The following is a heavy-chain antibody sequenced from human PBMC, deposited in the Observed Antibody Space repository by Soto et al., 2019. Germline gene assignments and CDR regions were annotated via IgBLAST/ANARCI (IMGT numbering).Heavy chain of an antibody. J-gene: IGHJ4*02. CDR2: IYASGSP. D-gene: IGHD1-26*01. Sequence: PSETLSLTCTISGGSISVYYWSWVRQPPGHELEWIGYIYASGSPYYNPSLRSRVTISAATSKNQTSLKLTSPTAADTAVYYCARGVGSSPPRYWGRGTLVTVSS. CDR3: ARGVGSSPPRY. CDR1: GGSISVYY. V-gene: IGHV4-59*01.